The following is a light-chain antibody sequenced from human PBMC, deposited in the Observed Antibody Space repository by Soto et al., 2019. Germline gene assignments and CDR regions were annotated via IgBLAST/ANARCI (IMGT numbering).Light chain of an antibody. J-gene: IGKJ5*01. V-gene: IGKV3D-15*01. CDR1: QSVSSN. CDR2: GAS. CDR3: QQRYNWPIT. Sequence: EIVMTQSPATLSVSPGERATLSCRASQSVSSNLAWYQQKPGQAPRLLIYGASIRATGIPDRFSGSGSGTEFTLTISRLEPEDFAVYYCQQRYNWPITFGQGTRMEIK.